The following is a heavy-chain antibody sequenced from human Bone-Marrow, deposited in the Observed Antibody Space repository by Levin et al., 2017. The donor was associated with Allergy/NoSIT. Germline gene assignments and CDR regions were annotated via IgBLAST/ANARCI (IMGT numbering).Heavy chain of an antibody. CDR1: GFTFSNYA. J-gene: IGHJ4*02. Sequence: GESLKISCAASGFTFSNYAMNWVRQPPGKGLEWVSSISGSGDSTYYADSVRGRFTISRDNSKNTLFLQMNSLRAEDTAVYYCAKSRSVEIAAAANYWGQGTLVTVSS. V-gene: IGHV3-23*01. CDR3: AKSRSVEIAAAANY. D-gene: IGHD6-13*01. CDR2: ISGSGDST.